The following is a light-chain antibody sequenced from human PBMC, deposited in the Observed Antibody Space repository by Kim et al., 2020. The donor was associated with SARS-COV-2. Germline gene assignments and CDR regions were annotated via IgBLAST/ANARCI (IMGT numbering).Light chain of an antibody. CDR2: GAS. J-gene: IGKJ1*01. CDR1: QSVSSSY. Sequence: SPGERATLACRDSQSVSSSYLAWYQQKPGQAPRLLIYGASSRATGIPDRFSGSGSGTDFTLTISRLEPEDFAVYYCQQYGSSMWTFGQGTKVDIK. V-gene: IGKV3-20*01. CDR3: QQYGSSMWT.